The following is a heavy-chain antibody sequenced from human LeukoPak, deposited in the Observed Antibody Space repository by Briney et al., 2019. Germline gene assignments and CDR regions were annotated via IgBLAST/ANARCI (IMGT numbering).Heavy chain of an antibody. CDR2: ITGSGGRT. D-gene: IGHD3-9*01. CDR1: GFTFSSYA. J-gene: IGHJ5*02. Sequence: GGSLRLSCAASGFTFSSYAMTWVRQAPGKGLEWVSRITGSGGRTYYADSVKGRFTISRDNAKNSLYLQMNSLRAEDTAVYFCAKAIDGIRYFDWYNWFDPWGQGTLVTVSS. V-gene: IGHV3-23*01. CDR3: AKAIDGIRYFDWYNWFDP.